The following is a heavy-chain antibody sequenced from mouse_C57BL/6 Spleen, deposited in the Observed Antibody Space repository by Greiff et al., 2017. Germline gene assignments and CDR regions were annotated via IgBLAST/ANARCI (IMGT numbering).Heavy chain of an antibody. J-gene: IGHJ4*01. D-gene: IGHD2-3*01. Sequence: LQESGAELVRPGASVKMSCKASGYTFTSYNMHWVKQTPRQGLEWIGAIYPGNGDTSYNQKFKGKATLTVDKSSSTAYMQLSSLTSEDSAVYFCARGGWLRGGYYAMDYWGQGTSVTVSS. V-gene: IGHV1-12*01. CDR3: ARGGWLRGGYYAMDY. CDR1: GYTFTSYN. CDR2: IYPGNGDT.